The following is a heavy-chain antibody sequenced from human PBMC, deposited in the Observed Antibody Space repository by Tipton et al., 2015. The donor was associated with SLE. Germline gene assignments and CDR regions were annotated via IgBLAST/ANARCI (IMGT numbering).Heavy chain of an antibody. CDR2: IYHSGST. Sequence: TLSLTCTVSGYSISSGYYWGWIRQPPGKGLEWIGSIYHSGSTYYNPSLKSRVTISVDTSKNQFSLKLSSVTAADTAVYYCARVKGDSGSYLADYWGQGTLVTVSS. V-gene: IGHV4-38-2*02. CDR1: GYSISSGYY. D-gene: IGHD1-26*01. J-gene: IGHJ4*02. CDR3: ARVKGDSGSYLADY.